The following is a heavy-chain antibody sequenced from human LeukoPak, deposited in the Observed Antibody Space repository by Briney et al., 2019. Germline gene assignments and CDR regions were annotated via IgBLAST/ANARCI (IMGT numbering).Heavy chain of an antibody. CDR2: IVYDGSNK. D-gene: IGHD5-12*01. V-gene: IGHV3-30*04. J-gene: IGHJ6*04. Sequence: GGSLRLSCAASGFPFSKFAMYWLRQAPGKGLECVAVIVYDGSNKYYADSVKGRFTISRDNSKDTLYLQMNSLRPEDTAVYYCARDGNSGYDSDYYYGMDVWGKGPSVTVSS. CDR1: GFPFSKFA. CDR3: ARDGNSGYDSDYYYGMDV.